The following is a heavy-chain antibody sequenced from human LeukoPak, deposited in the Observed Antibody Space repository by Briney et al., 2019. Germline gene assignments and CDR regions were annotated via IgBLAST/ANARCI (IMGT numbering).Heavy chain of an antibody. V-gene: IGHV4-59*08. D-gene: IGHD3-10*01. CDR2: TYYSGST. J-gene: IGHJ4*02. CDR3: ARSGFGEANFDY. CDR1: GGSISSFY. Sequence: PSETLSLTCTVSGGSISSFYWSRIRQPPGKGLEWIAYTYYSGSTNYNPSLKSRVTISVDTSKDQFSLKLSSVTAADTAVYYCARSGFGEANFDYWGQGTLVTVSS.